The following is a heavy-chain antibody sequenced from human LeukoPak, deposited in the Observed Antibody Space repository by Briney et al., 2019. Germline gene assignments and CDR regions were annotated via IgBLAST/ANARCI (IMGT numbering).Heavy chain of an antibody. CDR1: GFSFDDLG. D-gene: IGHD6-13*01. CDR3: AKKTPGTYPFDY. V-gene: IGHV3-20*04. CDR2: INWNGAST. J-gene: IGHJ4*02. Sequence: GGSLRLSCAASGFSFDDLGMTWVRQVPGKGLEWVAGINWNGASTGYADSVRGRFTISRDNAKNSLYLQMTSLRAEDTAVYYCAKKTPGTYPFDYWGQGTLVTVSP.